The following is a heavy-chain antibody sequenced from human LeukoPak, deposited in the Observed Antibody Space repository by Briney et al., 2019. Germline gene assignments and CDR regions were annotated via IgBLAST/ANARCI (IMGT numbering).Heavy chain of an antibody. V-gene: IGHV3-21*01. CDR2: ISSSSSYI. D-gene: IGHD2-2*02. CDR3: ARVVDCSSTSCYTHWYYYMDV. Sequence: GGSLRLSCAASGFTFSSYSMNWVRQAPGKGLEWVSSISSSSSYIYYADSVKGRFTISRDNAKNSLYLQMNSLRAEDTAVYYCARVVDCSSTSCYTHWYYYMDVWGKGTTVTVSS. CDR1: GFTFSSYS. J-gene: IGHJ6*03.